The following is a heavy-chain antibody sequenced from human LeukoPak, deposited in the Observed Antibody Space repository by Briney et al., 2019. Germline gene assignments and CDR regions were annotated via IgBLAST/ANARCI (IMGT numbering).Heavy chain of an antibody. J-gene: IGHJ4*02. CDR2: IWHDRSDTYGSNK. CDR1: GFMFSRSD. D-gene: IGHD2-2*01. Sequence: GGSLRLSCAASGFMFSRSDIHWVRQAPGKGLEWVAVIWHDRSDTYGSNKYYADSVKGRFTISRDNSKNTVYLQMNSLRVEDTAVYYCARDPTQYCSSTSCPGGDYFDYWGQGTLVTVSS. CDR3: ARDPTQYCSSTSCPGGDYFDY. V-gene: IGHV3-33*01.